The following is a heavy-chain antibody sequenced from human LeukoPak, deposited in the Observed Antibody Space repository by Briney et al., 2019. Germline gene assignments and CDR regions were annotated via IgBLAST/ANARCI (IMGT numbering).Heavy chain of an antibody. J-gene: IGHJ4*02. V-gene: IGHV1-46*01. D-gene: IGHD1-26*01. CDR3: ARGRGAETELYYFDY. CDR2: INPSGGST. CDR1: GYTFTSYY. Sequence: ASVKVSCKASGYTFTSYYMHWVRQVPGQGLEWMGIINPSGGSTSYAQKFQGRVTMTRDTSTSTVYMELSSLRSEDTAVYYCARGRGAETELYYFDYWGQGTLVTVSS.